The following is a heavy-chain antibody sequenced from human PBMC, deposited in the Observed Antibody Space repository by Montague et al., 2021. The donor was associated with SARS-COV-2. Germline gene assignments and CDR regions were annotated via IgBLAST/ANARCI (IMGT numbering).Heavy chain of an antibody. CDR3: ARHITGSGNAFDI. J-gene: IGHJ3*02. CDR2: ISYSGST. V-gene: IGHV4-39*01. D-gene: IGHD3-10*01. CDR1: GGSISSTSYY. Sequence: SETLSLTCTVSGGSISSTSYYWGWIRQPPGKGLEWIGSISYSGSTYYKSSLKGRVTISVDTSKNQFSLRLSSVTAADTAVYYCARHITGSGNAFDIWGQGTMVTVSS.